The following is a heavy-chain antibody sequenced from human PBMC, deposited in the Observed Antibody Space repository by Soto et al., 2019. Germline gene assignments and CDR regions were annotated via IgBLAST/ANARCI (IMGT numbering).Heavy chain of an antibody. Sequence: SGKVSFKASGGTFSSYAISWVRQAPGQGPEWMGGIIPIFGTANYAQKFQGRVTITADESTSTAYMELSSLRSEDTAVYYCASSLVDWNRFDPWGQGTLVTVSS. J-gene: IGHJ5*02. CDR1: GGTFSSYA. V-gene: IGHV1-69*13. CDR2: IIPIFGTA. D-gene: IGHD1-1*01. CDR3: ASSLVDWNRFDP.